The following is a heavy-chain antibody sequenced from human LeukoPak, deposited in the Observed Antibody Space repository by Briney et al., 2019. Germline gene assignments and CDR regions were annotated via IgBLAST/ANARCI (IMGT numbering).Heavy chain of an antibody. J-gene: IGHJ6*03. V-gene: IGHV3-30-3*01. CDR2: ISYDGSNK. Sequence: GALRLSCAASGFTFSSYAMHWVRQAPGKGLEWVAVISYDGSNKYYADSAKGRFTISRDNSKNTLYLQMNSLRAEDTAVYYCARGTDFWSGHYMDVWGKGTTVTVSS. D-gene: IGHD3-3*01. CDR1: GFTFSSYA. CDR3: ARGTDFWSGHYMDV.